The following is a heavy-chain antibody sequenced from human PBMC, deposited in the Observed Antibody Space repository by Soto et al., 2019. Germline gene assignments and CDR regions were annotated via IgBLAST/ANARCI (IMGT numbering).Heavy chain of an antibody. J-gene: IGHJ6*02. CDR3: AKSYDILTGYFPRAYYYYGMDV. V-gene: IGHV1-3*01. CDR1: GYTFTSYA. D-gene: IGHD3-9*01. Sequence: QVQLVQSGAEVKKPGASVKVSCKASGYTFTSYAMHWVRQAPGQRLEWMGWINAGNGNTKYSQKFQGRVTITRDTSASTAYMELSSLRSEDTAVYYCAKSYDILTGYFPRAYYYYGMDVWGQGTTVTVSS. CDR2: INAGNGNT.